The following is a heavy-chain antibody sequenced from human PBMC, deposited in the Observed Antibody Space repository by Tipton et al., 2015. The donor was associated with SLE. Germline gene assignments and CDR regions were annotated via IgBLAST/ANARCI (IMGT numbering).Heavy chain of an antibody. J-gene: IGHJ3*02. Sequence: TMSLTCAVYGGSFSGYYWSWIRQPPGKGLEWIGEINHSGSTNYSPSLKSRVTISVDTSKNQFSLKLSSVTAADTAVYYCAREYSSGSAFDIWGQGTMVTVSS. CDR3: AREYSSGSAFDI. CDR2: INHSGST. D-gene: IGHD6-19*01. CDR1: GGSFSGYY. V-gene: IGHV4-34*01.